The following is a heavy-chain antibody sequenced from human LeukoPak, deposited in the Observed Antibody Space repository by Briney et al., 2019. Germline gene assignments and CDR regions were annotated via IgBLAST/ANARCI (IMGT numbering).Heavy chain of an antibody. CDR3: ARDRDTAMVTSDWYFDL. V-gene: IGHV4-59*01. D-gene: IGHD5-18*01. Sequence: SETLSLTCTVSGGSISSYYWSWLRQPPGKGLEWIGYIYYSGSTNYNPSLKSRVTISVDTSKNQFSLKLSSVTAADTAVYYCARDRDTAMVTSDWYFDLWGRGTLVTVSS. CDR2: IYYSGST. CDR1: GGSISSYY. J-gene: IGHJ2*01.